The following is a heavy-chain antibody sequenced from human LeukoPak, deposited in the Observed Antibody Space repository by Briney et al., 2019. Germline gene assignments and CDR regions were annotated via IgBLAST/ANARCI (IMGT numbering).Heavy chain of an antibody. Sequence: QAGGSLRLSCAASGFTFSDVWMSWVRQAPGKGLEWVANINQDGRGIYYVDSVKGRFSISRDNTNNLLYLQMNSLRAEGTAMYFCARDSYRSLDYWGQGTLVTVSS. CDR3: ARDSYRSLDY. CDR1: GFTFSDVW. V-gene: IGHV3-7*01. D-gene: IGHD4-11*01. CDR2: INQDGRGI. J-gene: IGHJ4*02.